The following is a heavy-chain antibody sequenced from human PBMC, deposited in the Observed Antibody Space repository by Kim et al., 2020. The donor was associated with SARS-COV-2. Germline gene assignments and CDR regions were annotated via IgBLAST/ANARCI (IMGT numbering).Heavy chain of an antibody. Sequence: GGSLRLSCAASGFTFSGSAMHWVRQASGKGLEWVGRIRSKANSYATAYAASVKGRFTISRDDSKNTAYLQMNSLKTEDTAVYYCTKLRTDKLGMYYYYGMDVWGQGTTVTVSS. J-gene: IGHJ6*02. V-gene: IGHV3-73*01. CDR3: TKLRTDKLGMYYYYGMDV. D-gene: IGHD7-27*01. CDR1: GFTFSGSA. CDR2: IRSKANSYAT.